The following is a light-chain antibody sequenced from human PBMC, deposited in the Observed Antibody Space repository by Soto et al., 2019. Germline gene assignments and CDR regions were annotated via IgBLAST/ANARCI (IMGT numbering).Light chain of an antibody. CDR1: QDISNY. Sequence: DLQMTQSPSSLSASVGDSVTIXXQASQDISNYLNWYQQKPGKAPKIXIYDASNLETGVPSRFSGSGAGTDFTFTISSLQPEDIATYYCQQYDNLPITFGQGTRLEIK. J-gene: IGKJ5*01. CDR3: QQYDNLPIT. V-gene: IGKV1-33*01. CDR2: DAS.